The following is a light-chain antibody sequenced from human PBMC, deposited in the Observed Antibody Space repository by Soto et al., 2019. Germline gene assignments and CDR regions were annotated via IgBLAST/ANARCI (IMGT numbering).Light chain of an antibody. CDR2: GAS. CDR3: QQYNNWPPET. Sequence: EIVMTQSPATLSVSPGERVTLSCRASQSVSSNLAWYQQKPGQAARLLIYGASTRATGIPARFSGSGSGTEFTLTISSLQSEDFAVYYGQQYNNWPPETFGQGTKVDIK. V-gene: IGKV3-15*01. J-gene: IGKJ1*01. CDR1: QSVSSN.